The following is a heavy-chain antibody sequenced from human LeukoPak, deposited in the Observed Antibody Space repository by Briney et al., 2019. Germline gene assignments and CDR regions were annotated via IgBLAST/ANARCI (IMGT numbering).Heavy chain of an antibody. J-gene: IGHJ6*03. D-gene: IGHD3-3*01. CDR1: GCTFSSYA. V-gene: IGHV1-69*05. CDR3: ARTLRSGYYYYYMDV. Sequence: ASVKLSCTASGCTFSSYAISWVRQAPGQGLEWMGGIIPIFGTASYAQNFQGRVTITTDETTSTAYMELSSLRSEDTAVYYCARTLRSGYYYYYMDVWDKGTTVTVSS. CDR2: IIPIFGTA.